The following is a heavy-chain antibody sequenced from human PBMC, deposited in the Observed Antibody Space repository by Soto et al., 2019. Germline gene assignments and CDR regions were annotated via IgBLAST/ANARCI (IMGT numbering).Heavy chain of an antibody. V-gene: IGHV4-59*01. CDR1: GGYIISYY. D-gene: IGHD3-9*01. Sequence: PSETMSVTCTVAGGYIISYYWSWIRQKTGKGLEWIGYIYYSGSTNYNPSLKSRVTISVDTSKNQFSLKLSSVTAADTAVYYCARHRRSGILTGYGTDFDYWGQGTLVTVSS. CDR3: ARHRRSGILTGYGTDFDY. J-gene: IGHJ4*02. CDR2: IYYSGST.